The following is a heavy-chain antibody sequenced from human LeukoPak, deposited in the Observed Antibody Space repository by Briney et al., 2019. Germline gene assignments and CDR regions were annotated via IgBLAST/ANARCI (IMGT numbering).Heavy chain of an antibody. V-gene: IGHV1-18*01. CDR1: GYTFNNHG. D-gene: IGHD2-2*01. Sequence: ASVKVSCKASGYTFNNHGITWVRHAPGQGLEWMGWISVYNVNTNYAQKILGRATMNTDTSTSTAYMELSSLRSEDTAVYYCAGGRTDIVVVPATLRIYYFDYWGHGTLVTVSS. CDR2: ISVYNVNT. CDR3: AGGRTDIVVVPATLRIYYFDY. J-gene: IGHJ4*01.